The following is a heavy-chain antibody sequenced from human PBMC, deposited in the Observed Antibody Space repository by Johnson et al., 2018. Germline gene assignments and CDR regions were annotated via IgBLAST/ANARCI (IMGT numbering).Heavy chain of an antibody. V-gene: IGHV3-30*18. D-gene: IGHD3-16*01. Sequence: GMHWVRQAPGKGLEWVAFISYDGSNKYYADSVKGRFTISRDNSKNTLYLQMNSRRAEDKAVYYGAKDGNIRITFGGPLYFYYMDVWGKGTTVTVSS. CDR3: AKDGNIRITFGGPLYFYYMDV. CDR2: ISYDGSNK. J-gene: IGHJ6*03. CDR1: G.